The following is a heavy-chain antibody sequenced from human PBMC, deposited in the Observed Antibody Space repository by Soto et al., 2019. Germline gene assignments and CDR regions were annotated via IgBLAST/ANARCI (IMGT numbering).Heavy chain of an antibody. CDR3: ARAGVAAFDQ. D-gene: IGHD6-13*01. CDR2: ISGSGATT. Sequence: LRLSCVASGFTFTSYALSWVRQAPGKGLEWVSIISGSGATTYYVDSVKGRFTISRDNSKNTFYLQMNSLRAEDTAVYYCARAGVAAFDQWGQGTLVTVSS. V-gene: IGHV3-23*01. J-gene: IGHJ4*02. CDR1: GFTFTSYA.